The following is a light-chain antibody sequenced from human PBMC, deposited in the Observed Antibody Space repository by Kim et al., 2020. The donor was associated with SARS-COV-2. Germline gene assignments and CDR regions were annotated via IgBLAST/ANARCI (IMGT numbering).Light chain of an antibody. CDR2: NAS. CDR1: QDIYSY. Sequence: ASIGDRVTITCRASQDIYSYLAWYQQKPGNVPKLLIYNASTLESGVPSRFSGSESGTEFTLTISSLQSDDFATYYCQQFYTYPLTFGRGTRLEIK. CDR3: QQFYTYPLT. V-gene: IGKV1-5*03. J-gene: IGKJ5*01.